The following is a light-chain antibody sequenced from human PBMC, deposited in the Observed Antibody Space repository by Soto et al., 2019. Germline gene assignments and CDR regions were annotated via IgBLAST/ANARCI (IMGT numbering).Light chain of an antibody. V-gene: IGLV2-14*01. CDR1: INDIGSYNY. Sequence: SALTQPASVSGSPGQTITISCTGTINDIGSYNYVSWYQQHPGKAPKLLIYEVTNRPSGVSYRFSGSKSGNTASLTISGLQTEDEADYYCSSYTSNSRGVFGGGTQLTVL. J-gene: IGLJ3*02. CDR3: SSYTSNSRGV. CDR2: EVT.